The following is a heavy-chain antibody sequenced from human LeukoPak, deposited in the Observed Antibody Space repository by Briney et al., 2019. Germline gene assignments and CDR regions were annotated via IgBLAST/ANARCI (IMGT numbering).Heavy chain of an antibody. V-gene: IGHV1-2*02. J-gene: IGHJ3*02. CDR2: INPNSGGT. CDR3: WVVITHDAFDI. Sequence: ASVKVSCKASGYTFTGYYMHWVRQAPGQGLEWMGWINPNSGGTNYAQKFQGRVTMARDTSISTAYMELSRLRSDDTAVCYCWVVITHDAFDIWGQGTMVTVSS. CDR1: GYTFTGYY. D-gene: IGHD3-22*01.